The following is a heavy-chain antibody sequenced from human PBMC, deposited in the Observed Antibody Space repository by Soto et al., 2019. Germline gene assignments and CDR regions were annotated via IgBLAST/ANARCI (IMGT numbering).Heavy chain of an antibody. CDR3: ARVTTEFDY. CDR1: GDSISSDGYY. D-gene: IGHD3-22*01. CDR2: IYHSGTT. J-gene: IGHJ4*02. Sequence: SETLSLTCAVSGDSISSDGYYWSWIRQHPGKGLEWIGHIYHSGTTYYNPALKSRVSISIDTSKNQFSLNVTSVTSADTAVYYCARVTTEFDYWGVGTLVTVSS. V-gene: IGHV4-31*11.